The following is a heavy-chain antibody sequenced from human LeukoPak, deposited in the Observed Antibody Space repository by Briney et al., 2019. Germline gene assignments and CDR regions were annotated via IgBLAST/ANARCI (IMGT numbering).Heavy chain of an antibody. V-gene: IGHV3-23*01. J-gene: IGHJ3*02. Sequence: GGSLRLSCAASGFTFSSYAMSWVRQAPGKGLEWVSAISGSGGSTYYADSVKGRFTISRDNSKNTLYLQMNSLRAEDTAVYYCAKDITITYCSSTSCYTPTLGAFDIWGQGTMVTVSS. CDR2: ISGSGGST. CDR1: GFTFSSYA. D-gene: IGHD2-2*02. CDR3: AKDITITYCSSTSCYTPTLGAFDI.